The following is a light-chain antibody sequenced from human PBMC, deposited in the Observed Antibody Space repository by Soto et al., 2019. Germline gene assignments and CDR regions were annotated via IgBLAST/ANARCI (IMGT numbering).Light chain of an antibody. CDR2: KAS. V-gene: IGKV1-5*03. CDR3: QHYNSYSEA. Sequence: DILMTQSPSTLSASVGDRVTITCRASQSISSWLAWYQQKPGKAPKLLIYKASSLESGVPSRFSGSGSGTEFTLTISSLQPDDFATYYCQHYNSYSEAFGQGTKVDIK. CDR1: QSISSW. J-gene: IGKJ1*01.